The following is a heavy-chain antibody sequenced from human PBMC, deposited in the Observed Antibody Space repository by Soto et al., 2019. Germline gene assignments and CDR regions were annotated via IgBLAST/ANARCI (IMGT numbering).Heavy chain of an antibody. CDR3: ARGSIAARPYLPICFDY. J-gene: IGHJ4*02. CDR2: IIPIFGTA. Sequence: SVKVSCKASGGTFSSYAISWVRQAPGQGLEWMGGIIPIFGTANYAQKFQGRVTITADESTSTAYMELSSLRSEDTAVYYCARGSIAARPYLPICFDYWGQGTLVTVSS. CDR1: GGTFSSYA. D-gene: IGHD6-6*01. V-gene: IGHV1-69*13.